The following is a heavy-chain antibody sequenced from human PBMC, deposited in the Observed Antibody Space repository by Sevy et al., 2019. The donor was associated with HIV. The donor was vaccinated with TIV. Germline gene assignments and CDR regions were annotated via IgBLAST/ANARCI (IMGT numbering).Heavy chain of an antibody. Sequence: GGSLRLSCAASGFIVSSNYISWVRQAPGKGLEWVSVTYSGGSTDFADSVKGRFTISRDNSKNTVDLQMNSLRADDTAIYYCGRVYSRYEEMAIDYWGQGTLVTVSS. CDR1: GFIVSSNY. CDR3: GRVYSRYEEMAIDY. CDR2: TYSGGST. D-gene: IGHD6-13*01. J-gene: IGHJ4*02. V-gene: IGHV3-53*01.